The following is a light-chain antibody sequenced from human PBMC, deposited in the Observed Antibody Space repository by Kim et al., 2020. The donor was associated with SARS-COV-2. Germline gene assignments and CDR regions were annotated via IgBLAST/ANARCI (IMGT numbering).Light chain of an antibody. CDR2: GAA. CDR3: QQSQSFPIT. V-gene: IGKV1-12*01. CDR1: QDISTG. J-gene: IGKJ5*01. Sequence: AAVGDRVTITCRASQDISTGLAWYQEKPGRAPKLLISGAASLQSGVPPRFSGSGSGTDCTLVISSLQPEDFASYYCQQSQSFPITFGQGTRLEIK.